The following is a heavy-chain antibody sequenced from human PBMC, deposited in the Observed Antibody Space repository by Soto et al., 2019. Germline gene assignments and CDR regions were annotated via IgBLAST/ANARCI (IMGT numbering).Heavy chain of an antibody. CDR3: ARAYSSSWYGAYYYYYYGMEV. CDR1: VCTFSSYS. Sequence: PVGSVSLSCASSVCTFSSYSMNCVRHPPGKWLEWVSSISSSSSYIYYADSVKGRFTISRDNAKNSLYLQMNSLRAEDTAVYYCARAYSSSWYGAYYYYYYGMEVWGQGTTVIVS. V-gene: IGHV3-21*01. CDR2: ISSSSSYI. J-gene: IGHJ6*01. D-gene: IGHD6-13*01.